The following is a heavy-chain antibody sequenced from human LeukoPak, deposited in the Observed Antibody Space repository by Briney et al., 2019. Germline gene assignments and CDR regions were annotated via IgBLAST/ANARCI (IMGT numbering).Heavy chain of an antibody. Sequence: SETLSLTCAVYGGAFSGYYWSWIRQPPGRGLEWIGEISHSGSTNYNPSLKSRVTISKDTSKHHFSLKMRSVTAADTAVYYCARGYCSSTSCYDDAILYWGQGTLVTVSS. CDR1: GGAFSGYY. D-gene: IGHD2-2*01. CDR2: ISHSGST. CDR3: ARGYCSSTSCYDDAILY. J-gene: IGHJ4*02. V-gene: IGHV4-34*01.